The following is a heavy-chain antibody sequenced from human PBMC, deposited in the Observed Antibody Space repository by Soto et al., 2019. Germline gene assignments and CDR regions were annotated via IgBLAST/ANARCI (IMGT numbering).Heavy chain of an antibody. Sequence: ASVKVSCKASGYTFTYYGMHWVRQAPGQRLEWMGWINAGNGHTKYSQKFQDRVTITRDTSASTAYMELSSLRSEDTAVYYCARGRYDGSGYYIVDYWGQGTLVTVSS. CDR3: ARGRYDGSGYYIVDY. CDR2: INAGNGHT. CDR1: GYTFTYYG. V-gene: IGHV1-3*01. D-gene: IGHD3-22*01. J-gene: IGHJ4*02.